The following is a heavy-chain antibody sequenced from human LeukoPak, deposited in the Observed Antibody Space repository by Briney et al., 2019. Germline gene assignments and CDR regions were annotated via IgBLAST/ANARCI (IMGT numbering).Heavy chain of an antibody. J-gene: IGHJ4*02. D-gene: IGHD1-14*01. CDR1: GFTVSNKY. CDR3: ARGGSRSTTWQIFDY. CDR2: IYNTGTT. V-gene: IGHV3-53*04. Sequence: PGGSLRLSCAASGFTVSNKYMTWVRQAPGKGLEWVSFIYNTGTTYYADSVKGRFTISRHNSKNTLYLQMDSLRTEDTAVYYCARGGSRSTTWQIFDYWGQGTLVTVSS.